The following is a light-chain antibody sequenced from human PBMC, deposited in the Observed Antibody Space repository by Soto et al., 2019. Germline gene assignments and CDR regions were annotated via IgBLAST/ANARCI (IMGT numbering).Light chain of an antibody. V-gene: IGKV3-11*01. CDR3: QQYNNWPRT. Sequence: EIVLTQSPATLSLSPGERATLSCRASQSVSSYLAWYQQKPGQAPRLLIYGASSRATGIPDRFSGSGSGTDFTLTISGLEPEDFAVYYCQQYNNWPRTFGQGTRLEIK. CDR1: QSVSSY. J-gene: IGKJ5*01. CDR2: GAS.